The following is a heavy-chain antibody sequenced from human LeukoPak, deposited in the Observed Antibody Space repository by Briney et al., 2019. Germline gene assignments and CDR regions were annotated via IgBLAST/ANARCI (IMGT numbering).Heavy chain of an antibody. Sequence: SETLSLTCTVSGGSISSSSYYWGWIRQPPGKGLEWIGSIYYSGSTYYNPSLKSRVTISVDTSKNQFSLKLSSVTAADTAVYYCARSGGQQLELDYWGQGTLVTVSS. D-gene: IGHD6-13*01. CDR2: IYYSGST. J-gene: IGHJ4*02. V-gene: IGHV4-39*07. CDR3: ARSGGQQLELDY. CDR1: GGSISSSSYY.